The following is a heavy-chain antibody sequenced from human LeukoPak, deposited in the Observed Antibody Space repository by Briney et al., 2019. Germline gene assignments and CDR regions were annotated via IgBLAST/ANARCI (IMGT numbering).Heavy chain of an antibody. Sequence: PSETLSLTCTVSGGSISSSSYYWGWIRQPPGKGLEWIGSIYYSGSTYYNPSLKSRVTISVGTSKNQFSLKLSSVTAADTAVYYCARDHLDAHYYGSGSYDAFDIWGQGTMVTVSS. V-gene: IGHV4-39*07. CDR2: IYYSGST. D-gene: IGHD3-10*01. J-gene: IGHJ3*02. CDR3: ARDHLDAHYYGSGSYDAFDI. CDR1: GGSISSSSYY.